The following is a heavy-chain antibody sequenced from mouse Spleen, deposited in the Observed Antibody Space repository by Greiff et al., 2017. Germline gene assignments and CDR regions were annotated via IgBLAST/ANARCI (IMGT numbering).Heavy chain of an antibody. CDR2: INPNNGGT. CDR3: ARQIHYYGYWYFDV. J-gene: IGHJ1*01. CDR1: GYTFTDYY. D-gene: IGHD1-2*01. Sequence: EVQLQQSGPELVKPGASVKISCKASGYTFTDYYMNWVKQSHGKSLEWIGDINPNNGGTSYNQKFKGKATLTVDKSSSTAYMELRSLTSEDSAVYYCARQIHYYGYWYFDVWGAGTTVTVSS. V-gene: IGHV1-26*01.